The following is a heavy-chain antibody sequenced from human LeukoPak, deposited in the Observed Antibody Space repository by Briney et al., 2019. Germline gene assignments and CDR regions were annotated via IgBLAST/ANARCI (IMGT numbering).Heavy chain of an antibody. J-gene: IGHJ4*02. CDR1: GGSFSDYY. Sequence: SETLSLTYAVYGGSFSDYYWSWIRQPPGKGLEWIGEINHSGTTNYSPSLKSRVSISVDTSKNQFSLKLNSVTAADAAMYYCASHYSSGSYRYTGSFDSWGQGMLVNVSS. V-gene: IGHV4-34*01. CDR3: ASHYSSGSYRYTGSFDS. CDR2: INHSGTT. D-gene: IGHD3-16*02.